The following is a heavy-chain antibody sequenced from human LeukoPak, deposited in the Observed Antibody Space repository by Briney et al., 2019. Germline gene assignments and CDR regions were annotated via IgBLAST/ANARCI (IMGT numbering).Heavy chain of an antibody. CDR1: GFTFSSYA. Sequence: PGGSLRLSCAASGFTFSSYAMHWVRQAPGKGLEYVSAISSNGGSTYYANSVKGRFTISRDNSKNTLYLQMGSLRAEDMAVYYCARDTYYYGSGLLFDYWGQGTLVTVSS. V-gene: IGHV3-64*01. D-gene: IGHD3-10*01. CDR2: ISSNGGST. J-gene: IGHJ4*02. CDR3: ARDTYYYGSGLLFDY.